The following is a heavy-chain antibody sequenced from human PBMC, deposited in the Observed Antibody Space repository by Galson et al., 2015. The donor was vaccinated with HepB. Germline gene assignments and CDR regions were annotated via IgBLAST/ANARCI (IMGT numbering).Heavy chain of an antibody. D-gene: IGHD2-15*01. V-gene: IGHV4-59*01. CDR1: GGFISTYY. J-gene: IGHJ4*02. CDR2: VHYTGTT. CDR3: ARERTYCSGGSCDFAFDY. Sequence: SETLSLTCTVSGGFISTYYWGWIRQPPGKTLEWIGYVHYTGTTNYSPSLKSRVTVSLDMSKNQFFLKLNSVTAADTAVYYCARERTYCSGGSCDFAFDYWGPGMLVTVSS.